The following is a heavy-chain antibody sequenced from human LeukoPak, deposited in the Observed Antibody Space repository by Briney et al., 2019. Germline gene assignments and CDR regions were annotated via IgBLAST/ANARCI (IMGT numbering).Heavy chain of an antibody. CDR1: GGSISSGGYY. Sequence: SETLSLTCTVSGGSISSGGYYWSWLRQHPGTGLEWIGYIYYSGSTYYNPSLKSRVTISVDTSKNQFSLKLSSVTAADTAVYYCARSEWSITHTFDYWGQGTLVTVSS. CDR2: IYYSGST. J-gene: IGHJ4*02. CDR3: ARSEWSITHTFDY. D-gene: IGHD3-3*01. V-gene: IGHV4-31*03.